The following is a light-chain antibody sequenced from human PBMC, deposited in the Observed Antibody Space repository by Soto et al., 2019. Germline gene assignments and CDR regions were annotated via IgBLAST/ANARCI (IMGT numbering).Light chain of an antibody. Sequence: DIQMTHSPSTLSGSVGRRFTITCRASQTISSWLAWYQQKTGKAPKLLIYKASTLKSGVPSRLSGSGSGTEFTLTISSLQPDDFATYYCQHYNSYPEAFGHGTQVDI. CDR1: QTISSW. CDR2: KAS. CDR3: QHYNSYPEA. V-gene: IGKV1-5*03. J-gene: IGKJ1*01.